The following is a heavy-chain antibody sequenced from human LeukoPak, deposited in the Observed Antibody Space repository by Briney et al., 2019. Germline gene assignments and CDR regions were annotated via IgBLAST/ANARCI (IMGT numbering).Heavy chain of an antibody. CDR2: ISRSSNYI. CDR3: ARGGNWNELD. V-gene: IGHV3-21*01. J-gene: IGHJ4*02. Sequence: PGGSLRLSCAASGFTFSSYSMNWVRQAPGKGLEWVSSISRSSNYIYDAESVKGRFTISRDNAKNSLYLQMNSLRVEDTAVYYCARGGNWNELDWGQGTLVTVSS. D-gene: IGHD1-1*01. CDR1: GFTFSSYS.